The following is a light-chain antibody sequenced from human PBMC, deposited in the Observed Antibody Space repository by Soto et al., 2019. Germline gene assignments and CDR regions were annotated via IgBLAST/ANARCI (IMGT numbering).Light chain of an antibody. J-gene: IGLJ2*01. CDR3: HSYEGSRSRSV. V-gene: IGLV2-23*01. CDR2: ESS. Sequence: QSALTQPPSVSGSPGQSITISCTGTSSNVGGYNLVSWYQQLPGTAPKLIIYESSNRPSGVSNRFSGSKSGTSASLTISGLQAEDEADYYCHSYEGSRSRSVFGGGTKLTVL. CDR1: SSNVGGYNL.